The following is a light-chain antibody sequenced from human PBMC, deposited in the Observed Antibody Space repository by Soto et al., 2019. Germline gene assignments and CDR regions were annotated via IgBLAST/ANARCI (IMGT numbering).Light chain of an antibody. V-gene: IGKV1-9*01. CDR1: QGISSY. Sequence: DIQLTQSPSFLCASVVDRGTITCRASQGISSYLAWYQQKPGKAPKLLIYAASTLQSGVPSRFSGSGSGTEFTLTISRLQPEDFATYYCQQLNSYPITFGQGTRLEIK. J-gene: IGKJ5*01. CDR3: QQLNSYPIT. CDR2: AAS.